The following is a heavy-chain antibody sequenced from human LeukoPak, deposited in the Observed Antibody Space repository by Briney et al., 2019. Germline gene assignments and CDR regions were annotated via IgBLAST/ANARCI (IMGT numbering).Heavy chain of an antibody. Sequence: GGSLRLSSAASGFTFSSYGMHWVRQAPGKGLEWVAVISYDGSNKYYADSVKGRFTISRDNSKNTLYLQMNSLRAEDTAVYYCAKVAGSSSWYNYYYGMDVWGQGTTVTVSS. J-gene: IGHJ6*02. CDR2: ISYDGSNK. CDR3: AKVAGSSSWYNYYYGMDV. D-gene: IGHD6-13*01. CDR1: GFTFSSYG. V-gene: IGHV3-30*18.